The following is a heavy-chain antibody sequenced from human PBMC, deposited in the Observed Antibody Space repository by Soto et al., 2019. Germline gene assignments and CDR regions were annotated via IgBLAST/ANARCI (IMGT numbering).Heavy chain of an antibody. CDR2: INPLKGDT. V-gene: IGHV1-18*01. D-gene: IGHD2-21*02. Sequence: SVKVACNASGYTFSTYGITWVRQAPGQGLDWMGWINPLKGDTKSAANFQDRVTMTTDTSTRTAYIELRSLRSDDTAVYYCAKSTYGGDDYFKYGLDVWGQGTTVTV. J-gene: IGHJ6*02. CDR3: AKSTYGGDDYFKYGLDV. CDR1: GYTFSTYG.